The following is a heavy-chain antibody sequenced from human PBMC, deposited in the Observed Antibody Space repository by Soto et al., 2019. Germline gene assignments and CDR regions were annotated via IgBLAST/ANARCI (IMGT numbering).Heavy chain of an antibody. CDR3: ARGSFNWNDHYYYYYYMDA. V-gene: IGHV1-18*01. CDR1: GYTFTSYG. CDR2: ISAYKSNT. J-gene: IGHJ6*03. D-gene: IGHD1-1*01. Sequence: ASVKVSCKASGYTFTSYGISWVRQAPGQGIEWMGWISAYKSNTNYAQKIQSRDTMTTDTSTSTAYMELRSLSSDDTAVYYCARGSFNWNDHYYYYYYMDAWGKGTTVTVSS.